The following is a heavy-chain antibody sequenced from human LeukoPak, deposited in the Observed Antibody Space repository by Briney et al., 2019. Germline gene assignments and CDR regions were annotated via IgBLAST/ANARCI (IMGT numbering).Heavy chain of an antibody. CDR2: ISGSGGST. Sequence: GGSLRLSCAASGFTFSSYAMSWVRQAPGKGLEWVSIISGSGGSTYYADSVKGRFTIPRDNSKNTLYLQMNSLRAEDTAVHYCAKVVDYDILTGYYSDWGQGTLVTVSS. J-gene: IGHJ4*02. V-gene: IGHV3-23*01. D-gene: IGHD3-9*01. CDR3: AKVVDYDILTGYYSD. CDR1: GFTFSSYA.